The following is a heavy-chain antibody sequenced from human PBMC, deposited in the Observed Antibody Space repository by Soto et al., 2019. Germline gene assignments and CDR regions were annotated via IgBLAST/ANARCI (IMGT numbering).Heavy chain of an antibody. D-gene: IGHD3-22*01. CDR1: GFTFTSSA. Sequence: EASVKVSCKASGFTFTSSAVQWVRQARGQRLEWIGWIVVGSGNTNYAQKFQERVTITRDMSTSTAYMELSSLRSEDTAVYYCAADPKYYYDSSGYPHGAFDIWGQGTMVTV. CDR3: AADPKYYYDSSGYPHGAFDI. J-gene: IGHJ3*02. CDR2: IVVGSGNT. V-gene: IGHV1-58*01.